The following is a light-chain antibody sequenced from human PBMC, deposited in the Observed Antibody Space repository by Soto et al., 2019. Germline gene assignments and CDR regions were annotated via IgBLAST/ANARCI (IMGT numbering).Light chain of an antibody. CDR1: QSVSSSY. Sequence: EIVLTQSPGTLSLSPGERATLSCRASQSVSSSYLAWYQQKPGQAPRLLIFGASSRATGIPDRFSGSGSGTDFTLTISRLEPEDFAVYYCQQYGSSPGTFGQGTQGDIK. CDR2: GAS. V-gene: IGKV3-20*01. J-gene: IGKJ1*01. CDR3: QQYGSSPGT.